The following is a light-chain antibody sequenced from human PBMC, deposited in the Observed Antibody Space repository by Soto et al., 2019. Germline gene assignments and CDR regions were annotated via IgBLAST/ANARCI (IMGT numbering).Light chain of an antibody. J-gene: IGKJ5*01. CDR1: QDIGSW. Sequence: DTQMTQSPSSVSASVGDRVTSTCRASQDIGSWLAWYQQKPGKAPDLLIYGASSLQSGVPSRFYGSGSGTDFTLTISSLQPEDFATYYCQQGGSFPITFGQGTRLEIK. CDR3: QQGGSFPIT. CDR2: GAS. V-gene: IGKV1-12*01.